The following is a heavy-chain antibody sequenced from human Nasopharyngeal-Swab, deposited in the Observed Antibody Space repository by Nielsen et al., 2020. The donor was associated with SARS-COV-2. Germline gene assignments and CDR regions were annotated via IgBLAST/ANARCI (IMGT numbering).Heavy chain of an antibody. J-gene: IGHJ6*02. Sequence: ASVKVSCKASGYTFTSYGISWVRQAPGQGLEWMGWISAYNGNTNYAQKLQGRVTMTTDTSTSTAYMELRSLRSDDTAVYYCARVGPRKWGDYYGMDVWGQGTTVTVPS. V-gene: IGHV1-18*01. CDR2: ISAYNGNT. CDR1: GYTFTSYG. D-gene: IGHD3-16*01. CDR3: ARVGPRKWGDYYGMDV.